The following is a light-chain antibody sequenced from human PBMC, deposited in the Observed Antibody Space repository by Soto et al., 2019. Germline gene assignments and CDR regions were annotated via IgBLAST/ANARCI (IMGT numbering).Light chain of an antibody. CDR1: QGISTS. J-gene: IGKJ2*01. CDR2: AAS. Sequence: DIQMTQSPSSLSASVGDRVTMTCRASQGISTSLTWLQQRPGRPPKTLIYAASSVQSGVPARFSGSGSGTDFTLTISSLQPEDFATYYCLQYNSYPYTFGQGTKLEI. V-gene: IGKV1-16*01. CDR3: LQYNSYPYT.